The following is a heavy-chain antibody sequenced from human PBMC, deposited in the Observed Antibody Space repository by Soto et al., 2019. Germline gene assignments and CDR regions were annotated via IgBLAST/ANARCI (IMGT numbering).Heavy chain of an antibody. CDR1: GGSISSYY. V-gene: IGHV4-59*08. CDR3: ARLSRSDPLYYYYYYMDV. Sequence: SETLSLTCTVSGGSISSYYWSWIRQPPGKGLEWIGYIYYSGSTNYNPSLKSRVTISVDTSKNQFSLKLSSVTAADTAVYYCARLSRSDPLYYYYYYMDVWGKGTTVTVSS. CDR2: IYYSGST. J-gene: IGHJ6*03.